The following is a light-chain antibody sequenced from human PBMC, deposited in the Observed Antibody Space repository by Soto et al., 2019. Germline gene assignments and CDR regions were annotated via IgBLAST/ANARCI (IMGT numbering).Light chain of an antibody. V-gene: IGKV1-9*01. CDR2: AAS. CDR1: QGVSSY. CDR3: QQINSYPLT. Sequence: IQLTQSPSSLSASVGDRVTITCRASQGVSSYLAWYQQKPGKAPKVLIYAASTLQSGVPSRFSGGGSGPDFTLTISSLQPEDFATYYCQQINSYPLTFGGGTKVDIK. J-gene: IGKJ4*01.